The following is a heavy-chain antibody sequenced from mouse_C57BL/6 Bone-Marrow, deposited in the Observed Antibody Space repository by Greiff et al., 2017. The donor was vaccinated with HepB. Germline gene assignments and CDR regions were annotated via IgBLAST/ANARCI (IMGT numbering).Heavy chain of an antibody. D-gene: IGHD2-5*01. CDR2: IDPETGGT. V-gene: IGHV1-15*01. CDR1: GYTFTDYE. CDR3: TSSNYYYAMDY. Sequence: QVHVKQSGAELVRPGASVTLSCKASGYTFTDYEMHWVKQTPVHGLEWIGAIDPETGGTAYNQKFKGKAILTADKSSSTAYMELRSLTSEDSAVYYCTSSNYYYAMDYWGQGTSVTVSS. J-gene: IGHJ4*01.